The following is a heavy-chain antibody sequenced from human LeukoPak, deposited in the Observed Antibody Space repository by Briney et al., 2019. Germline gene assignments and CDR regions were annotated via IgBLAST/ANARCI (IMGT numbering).Heavy chain of an antibody. Sequence: GGSLRLSCAASGFTFSSYAMHWVRQAPGKGLEWVAVISYDGSNKYYADSVKGRFTISRDNSKNTLYLQMNSLRAENTAVYYCARDRDYGGNSGLIWGQGTLVTVSS. V-gene: IGHV3-30*04. CDR2: ISYDGSNK. CDR3: ARDRDYGGNSGLI. D-gene: IGHD4-23*01. CDR1: GFTFSSYA. J-gene: IGHJ4*02.